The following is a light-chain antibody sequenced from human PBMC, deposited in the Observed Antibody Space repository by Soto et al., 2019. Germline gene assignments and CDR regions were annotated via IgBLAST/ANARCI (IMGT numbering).Light chain of an antibody. J-gene: IGLJ3*02. CDR3: SSYTSSNTWV. Sequence: QSALTQPASVSGSPGQSITISCTGTSSDVGGYNYVSWYQQHPGKAPKLMIYEVINRPSGVSNRFSGSKSGNTASLTISGIQAEDEANYYCSSYTSSNTWVFGGGTKLTVL. V-gene: IGLV2-14*01. CDR2: EVI. CDR1: SSDVGGYNY.